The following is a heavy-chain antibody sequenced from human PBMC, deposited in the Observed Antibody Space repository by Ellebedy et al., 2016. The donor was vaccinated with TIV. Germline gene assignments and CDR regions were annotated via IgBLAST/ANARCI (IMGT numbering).Heavy chain of an antibody. Sequence: AASVKVSCKASGYTFTSYGISWVRQAPGQGLEWMGWISTYNGNTKYAQRLQGRVTMTTDTSTSTAYMELRSLRSDDTAVYYCARDLTAGKQYYYYYGMDAWGQGTTVTVSS. V-gene: IGHV1-18*04. CDR3: ARDLTAGKQYYYYYGMDA. CDR2: ISTYNGNT. J-gene: IGHJ6*02. CDR1: GYTFTSYG. D-gene: IGHD6-13*01.